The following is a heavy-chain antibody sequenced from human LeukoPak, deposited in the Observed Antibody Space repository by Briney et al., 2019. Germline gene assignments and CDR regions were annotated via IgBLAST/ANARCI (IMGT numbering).Heavy chain of an antibody. D-gene: IGHD2-2*03. CDR3: ARVDDLDAFDA. CDR1: GFTFSSYA. Sequence: PGKSLRLSCAASGFTFSSYAMHWVRQAPGKGLKWVAVIADDGSNKYYADSVKGRFTISRDNSNNTLYLQMNSLRAEDTAVYYCARVDDLDAFDAWGQGTMVTVSS. V-gene: IGHV3-30*04. CDR2: IADDGSNK. J-gene: IGHJ3*01.